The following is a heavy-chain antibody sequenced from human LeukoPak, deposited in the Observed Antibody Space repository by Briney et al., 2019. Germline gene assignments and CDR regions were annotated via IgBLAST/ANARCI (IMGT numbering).Heavy chain of an antibody. Sequence: GASVKVSCKASGYTFTGSYLHWVRQAPGQGLEWMGWINPNSGGTNYAQKFQGRVTMTRDTSISTAYMELSRLRSDDTAVYYCASGDSSGYYTVDSCGQGTLVTVSS. D-gene: IGHD3-22*01. CDR2: INPNSGGT. V-gene: IGHV1-2*02. J-gene: IGHJ4*02. CDR1: GYTFTGSY. CDR3: ASGDSSGYYTVDS.